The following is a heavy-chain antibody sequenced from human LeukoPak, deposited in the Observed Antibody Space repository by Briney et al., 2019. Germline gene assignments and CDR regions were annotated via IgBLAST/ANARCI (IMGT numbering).Heavy chain of an antibody. CDR1: GFTFSSYG. D-gene: IGHD2-2*02. CDR3: AKDPRGVLDIVVVPAAIPIVP. CDR2: ISYEGSNK. J-gene: IGHJ5*02. V-gene: IGHV3-30*18. Sequence: GGPLRLSCAASGFTFSSYGMHWVRHSPGKGLECVAVISYEGSNKYYADFVKGRFTISRDNSKNTLYQQMNSLRAEDTAVYYCAKDPRGVLDIVVVPAAIPIVPWGQGTLVTVSS.